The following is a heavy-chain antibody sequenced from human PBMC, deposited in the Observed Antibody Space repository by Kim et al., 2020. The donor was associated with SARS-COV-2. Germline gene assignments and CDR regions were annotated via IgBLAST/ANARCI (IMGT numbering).Heavy chain of an antibody. CDR2: INHSGST. D-gene: IGHD2-21*01. Sequence: SETLSLTCAAYGGSFSGYYWSWIRQPPGKGLEWIGEINHSGSTNYNPSLKSRVTISVDTSKNQFSLKLSSVTAADTAVYYCARDRYCGGDCYHLRGYYYYYMDVWGKGTTVTVSS. CDR1: GGSFSGYY. J-gene: IGHJ6*03. V-gene: IGHV4-34*01. CDR3: ARDRYCGGDCYHLRGYYYYYMDV.